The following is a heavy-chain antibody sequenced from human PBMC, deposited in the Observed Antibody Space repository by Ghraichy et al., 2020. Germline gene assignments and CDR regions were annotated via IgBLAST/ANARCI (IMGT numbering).Heavy chain of an antibody. V-gene: IGHV4-34*01. Sequence: SETLSLTCAVYGGSFSGYYWSWIRQPPGKGLEWIGEINHSGSTNYNPSLKSRVTISVDTSKNQFSLKLSSVTAADTAVYYCARDKGGSYPFRYYYYYMDVWGKGTTVTVSS. CDR2: INHSGST. CDR1: GGSFSGYY. J-gene: IGHJ6*03. CDR3: ARDKGGSYPFRYYYYYMDV. D-gene: IGHD1-26*01.